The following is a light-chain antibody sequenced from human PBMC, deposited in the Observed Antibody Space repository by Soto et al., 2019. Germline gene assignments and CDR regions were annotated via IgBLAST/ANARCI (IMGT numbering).Light chain of an antibody. V-gene: IGKV3-11*01. CDR1: QSVSNY. Sequence: EIVLTQSPATLSTSPGERGTLSCRASQSVSNYLAWYQQKPGQAPRLLLYDASNRATGIPARFSGSGSGTDFTLTISSLEPEDFAVHHCQQRSSWPPLTFGGGTKVEIK. J-gene: IGKJ4*01. CDR2: DAS. CDR3: QQRSSWPPLT.